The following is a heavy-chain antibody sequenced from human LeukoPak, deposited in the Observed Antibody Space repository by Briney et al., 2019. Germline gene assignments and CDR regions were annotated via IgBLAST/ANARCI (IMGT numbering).Heavy chain of an antibody. V-gene: IGHV1-8*01. Sequence: ASVKVSCKASGYTFTSYDINWVRQATGQGLEWMGWMNPNSGNTGYAQKFQGRVTMTRNTSICTAYMELSSLRSEDTAVYYCAREVVYSGISYYYGMDVWGQGTTVTVSS. J-gene: IGHJ6*02. CDR2: MNPNSGNT. CDR1: GYTFTSYD. D-gene: IGHD1-26*01. CDR3: AREVVYSGISYYYGMDV.